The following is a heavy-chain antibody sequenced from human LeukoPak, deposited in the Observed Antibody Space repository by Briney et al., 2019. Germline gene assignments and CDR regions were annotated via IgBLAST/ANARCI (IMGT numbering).Heavy chain of an antibody. CDR1: GFTFRSYG. J-gene: IGHJ4*02. V-gene: IGHV3-30*02. D-gene: IGHD3-22*01. Sequence: PGGSLRLSCAASGFTFRSYGMHWVRQAPGKGLEWVAFIRYDGNSNYYADSVKGRFTISRDNSRCTLYLQMNSLRAEDTAVYYCAKEEVISGNHGVYFDYWGQGTLVTVSS. CDR3: AKEEVISGNHGVYFDY. CDR2: IRYDGNSN.